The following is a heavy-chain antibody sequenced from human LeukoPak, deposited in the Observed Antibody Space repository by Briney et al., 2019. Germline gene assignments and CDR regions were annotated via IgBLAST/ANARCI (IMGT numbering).Heavy chain of an antibody. V-gene: IGHV3-48*01. J-gene: IGHJ3*02. Sequence: GGSLRLSCAASGFTFSSYSMNWVRQAPGKGLEWVSYISSSSSTIYYADSVKGRFTISRDNAKNTLYLQMNSLRAEDTAVYYCATYYGDYDAFDIWGQGTMVTVSS. D-gene: IGHD4-17*01. CDR1: GFTFSSYS. CDR2: ISSSSSTI. CDR3: ATYYGDYDAFDI.